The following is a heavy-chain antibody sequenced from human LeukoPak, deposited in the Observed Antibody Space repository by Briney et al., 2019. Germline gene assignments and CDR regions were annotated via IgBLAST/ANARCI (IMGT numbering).Heavy chain of an antibody. CDR3: ATQAVGTYYYDSSGYYHGY. Sequence: SETLSLTCTVSGGSISSSSYYWGWIRQPPGKGLEWIGSIYYSGSTYYNPSLKSRVTISVDTSKKQFSLKLSSVTAADTAVYYCATQAVGTYYYDSSGYYHGYWGQGTLVTVSS. D-gene: IGHD3-22*01. V-gene: IGHV4-39*01. J-gene: IGHJ4*02. CDR1: GGSISSSSYY. CDR2: IYYSGST.